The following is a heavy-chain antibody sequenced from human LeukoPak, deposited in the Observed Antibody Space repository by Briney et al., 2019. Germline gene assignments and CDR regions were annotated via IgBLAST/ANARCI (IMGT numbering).Heavy chain of an antibody. CDR3: AKDDYSGYDQTIDY. CDR1: GFTFSSYA. CDR2: ISGSGGST. Sequence: GGSLRLSCAASGFTFSSYAMSWVRQAPGKGLEWVSAISGSGGSTYYADSVKGRFTISRDNSKNTLYLQMNSLRAEDTAVYYCAKDDYSGYDQTIDYWGQGTLATVSS. J-gene: IGHJ4*02. V-gene: IGHV3-23*01. D-gene: IGHD5-12*01.